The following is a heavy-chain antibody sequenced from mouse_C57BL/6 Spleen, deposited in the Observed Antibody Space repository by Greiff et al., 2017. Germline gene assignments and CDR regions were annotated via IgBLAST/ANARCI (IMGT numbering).Heavy chain of an antibody. CDR1: GFTFSSYA. CDR2: FSDGGSYT. CDR3: ARDPLHYYGSSYAMDY. Sequence: EVKLMESGGGLVKPGGSLKLSCAASGFTFSSYAMSWVRQTPEKRLEWVATFSDGGSYTYYPDNVKGRFTISRDNAKNNLYLQMSHLKSEDTAMYYCARDPLHYYGSSYAMDYWGQGTSVTVSS. D-gene: IGHD1-1*01. V-gene: IGHV5-4*01. J-gene: IGHJ4*01.